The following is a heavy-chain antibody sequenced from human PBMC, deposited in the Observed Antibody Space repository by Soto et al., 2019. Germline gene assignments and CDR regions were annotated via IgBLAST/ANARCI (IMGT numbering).Heavy chain of an antibody. CDR1: GGTFSSYA. Sequence: SVKVSCKASGGTFSSYAISWVRQAPGQGLEWMGGIIPIFGTANYAQKFQGRVTITADESTSTAYMELSSLRSEDTAVYYRARVRYCSGGSCYWDYFDYWGQGTLVTVSS. D-gene: IGHD2-15*01. V-gene: IGHV1-69*13. CDR2: IIPIFGTA. CDR3: ARVRYCSGGSCYWDYFDY. J-gene: IGHJ4*02.